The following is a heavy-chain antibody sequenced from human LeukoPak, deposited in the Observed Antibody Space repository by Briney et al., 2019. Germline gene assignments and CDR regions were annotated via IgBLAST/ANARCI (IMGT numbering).Heavy chain of an antibody. V-gene: IGHV3-49*04. Sequence: GGSLRLSCIGSGFTVGDYSMNWVRQAPGKGLEWVGFIRSKAYGGTTEHAASVQGRFTISGDDSKSIAYLQMNSLKTEDTAVYYCARFGSGWSLDHWGQGTLVIVSS. CDR1: GFTVGDYS. D-gene: IGHD6-19*01. CDR2: IRSKAYGGTT. J-gene: IGHJ4*02. CDR3: ARFGSGWSLDH.